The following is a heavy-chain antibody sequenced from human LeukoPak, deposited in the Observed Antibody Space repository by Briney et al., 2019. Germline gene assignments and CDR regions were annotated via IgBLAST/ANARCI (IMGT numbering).Heavy chain of an antibody. CDR2: ISYDGSNK. D-gene: IGHD3-3*01. J-gene: IGHJ6*04. V-gene: IGHV3-30*18. Sequence: PGRSLRLSCAASGFTFSSYGMHWVRQAPGKGLEGVAVISYDGSNKYYADSVKGRFTISRDNSKNTLYLQMNSLRAEDRAVYYCAKVLETAAVTTSYSVMDAGGKG. CDR1: GFTFSSYG. CDR3: AKVLETAAVTTSYSVMDA.